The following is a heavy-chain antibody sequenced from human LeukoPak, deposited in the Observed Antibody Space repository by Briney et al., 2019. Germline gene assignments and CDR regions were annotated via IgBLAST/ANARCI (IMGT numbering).Heavy chain of an antibody. CDR2: IGTAGDT. J-gene: IGHJ3*02. CDR3: ARAKSSGFTLDAFDI. CDR1: GFTFSSYD. D-gene: IGHD6-19*01. Sequence: GGSLRLSCAASGFTFSSYDMHWVRQATGKGLEWVSAIGTAGDTYYPGSVKGRFTISRENAKNSLYLQMNSLRAGDTAVYYCARAKSSGFTLDAFDIWGQGTMVTVSS. V-gene: IGHV3-13*01.